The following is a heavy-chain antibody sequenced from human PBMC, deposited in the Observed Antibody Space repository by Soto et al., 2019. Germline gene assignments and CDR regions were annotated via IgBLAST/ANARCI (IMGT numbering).Heavy chain of an antibody. CDR3: ASLVGPIATNWYFDL. Sequence: SSVKVSCKASGGTFSSYAISWVRQAPGQGLEWMGGIIPIFGTANYAQKFQGRVTITADESTSTAYMELSSLRSEDTAVYYCASLVGPIATNWYFDLWGRGTLVTVSS. CDR1: GGTFSSYA. J-gene: IGHJ2*01. CDR2: IIPIFGTA. V-gene: IGHV1-69*13. D-gene: IGHD1-26*01.